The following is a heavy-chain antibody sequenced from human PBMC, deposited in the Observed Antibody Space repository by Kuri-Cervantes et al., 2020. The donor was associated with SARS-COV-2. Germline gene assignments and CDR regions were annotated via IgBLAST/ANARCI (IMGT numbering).Heavy chain of an antibody. Sequence: GESLKISCAASGFTFSSYAMHWVRQAPGKGLEWVAVISYDGSNKYYADSVKGRFTISRDNSKNTLYLQMNSLRAEDTAVYYCAKSAPCDECKYMDVWGKGTTVTVSS. V-gene: IGHV3-30*18. J-gene: IGHJ6*03. CDR1: GFTFSSYA. CDR2: ISYDGSNK. CDR3: AKSAPCDECKYMDV.